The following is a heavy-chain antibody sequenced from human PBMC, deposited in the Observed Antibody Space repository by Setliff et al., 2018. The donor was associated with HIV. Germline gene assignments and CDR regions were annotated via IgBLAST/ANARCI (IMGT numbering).Heavy chain of an antibody. CDR3: ASGTGDSDWFDP. J-gene: IGHJ5*02. CDR1: GGTFSSYA. V-gene: IGHV1-69*05. D-gene: IGHD7-27*01. CDR2: IIPIFGTA. Sequence: SVKVSCKASGGTFSSYAISWVRQAPGQGLEWMGGIIPIFGTANYAQKFQGRVTITTDESTSTAYMELSSLRSEDTAVYYCASGTGDSDWFDPWGQGTLVTVSS.